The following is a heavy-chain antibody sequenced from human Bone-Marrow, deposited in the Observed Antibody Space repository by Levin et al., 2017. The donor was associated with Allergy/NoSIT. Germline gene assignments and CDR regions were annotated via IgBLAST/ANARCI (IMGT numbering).Heavy chain of an antibody. D-gene: IGHD7-27*01. CDR1: GDSVSSNSAA. CDR2: TYYRSKWFY. V-gene: IGHV6-1*01. Sequence: SETLSLTCAISGDSVSSNSAAWNWLRQSPSRGLEWLGRTYYRSKWFYGYAVSVRGRITISPDTSKNQFSLQLNSVIPEDTAVDYCARSAGVIDYWGQGTLVTVSS. CDR3: ARSAGVIDY. J-gene: IGHJ4*02.